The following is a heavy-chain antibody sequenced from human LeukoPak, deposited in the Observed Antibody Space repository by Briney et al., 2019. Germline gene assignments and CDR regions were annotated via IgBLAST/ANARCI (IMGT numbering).Heavy chain of an antibody. CDR1: GYTLTELS. D-gene: IGHD3-10*01. Sequence: ASVKVSCKVSGYTLTELSMHWVRQAPGKGLEWMGGFDPEDGETICAQKFQGRVTMTEDTSTDTAYMELSSLRSEDTAVYYCAVFRWFGEILYYFDYWGQGTLVTVSS. CDR2: FDPEDGET. V-gene: IGHV1-24*01. CDR3: AVFRWFGEILYYFDY. J-gene: IGHJ4*02.